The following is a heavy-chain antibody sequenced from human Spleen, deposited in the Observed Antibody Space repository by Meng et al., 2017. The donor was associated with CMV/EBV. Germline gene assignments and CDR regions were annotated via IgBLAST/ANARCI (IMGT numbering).Heavy chain of an antibody. Sequence: GGSLRLSCAASGFTFSGSAMNWVRQASGKGLEWVGRIRSKANNYATAYAASVKGRFTISRDDSKDTAYLQMNSLKAEDTAVYYCTVATDPSVYWGQGTLVTVSS. CDR1: GFTFSGSA. D-gene: IGHD5-12*01. CDR3: TVATDPSVY. V-gene: IGHV3-73*01. J-gene: IGHJ4*02. CDR2: IRSKANNYAT.